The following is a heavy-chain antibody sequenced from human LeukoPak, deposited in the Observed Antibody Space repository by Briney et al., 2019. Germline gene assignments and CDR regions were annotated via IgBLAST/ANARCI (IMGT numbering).Heavy chain of an antibody. J-gene: IGHJ5*02. V-gene: IGHV1-69*04. CDR1: GGTFSSYA. CDR2: IIPILGIA. D-gene: IGHD3-16*02. CDR3: ARDAPARMITFGGVIS. Sequence: GASVKVSCKASGGTFSSYAISWVRQAPGQGLEWMGRIIPILGIANYAQKFQGRVTINADKSTSTAYMELSSLRSEDTAVYYCARDAPARMITFGGVISWGQGTLVTVSS.